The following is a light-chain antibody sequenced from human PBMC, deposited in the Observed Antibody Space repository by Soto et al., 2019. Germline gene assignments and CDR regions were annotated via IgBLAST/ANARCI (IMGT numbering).Light chain of an antibody. CDR3: ATWDSSLSAVV. J-gene: IGLJ2*01. CDR2: DHY. Sequence: QSVLTQPPSVSATPGQKVTISCSGSSSNIGNNYVSWYQQFPGAAPKLLLYDHYWRPSGIPDRFSASKSGTSATLGITGLQTGDEADYYCATWDSSLSAVVVGGGTKVTVL. V-gene: IGLV1-51*01. CDR1: SSNIGNNY.